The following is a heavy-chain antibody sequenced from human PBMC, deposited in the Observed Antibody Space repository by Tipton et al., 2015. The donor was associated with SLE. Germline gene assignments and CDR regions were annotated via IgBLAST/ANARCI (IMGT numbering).Heavy chain of an antibody. CDR3: AKDVGDCYYCYMDV. D-gene: IGHD2-15*01. V-gene: IGHV3-30*18. CDR2: IWYDGSNK. Sequence: SLRLSCAASGFTFNSYGMHWVRQPPGKGLEWVAVIWYDGSNKYYADSVKRRFSISRDNSKNTLYLKMNSLRAEDTAVYYCAKDVGDCYYCYMDVWGQGTTVTISS. CDR1: GFTFNSYG. J-gene: IGHJ6*03.